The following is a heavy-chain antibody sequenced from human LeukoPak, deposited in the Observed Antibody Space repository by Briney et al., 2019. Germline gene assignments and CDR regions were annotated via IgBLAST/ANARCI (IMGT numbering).Heavy chain of an antibody. V-gene: IGHV1-8*01. CDR2: MNPNSGNT. CDR1: GYTFTSYD. CDR3: ASSHDFWSGYPTLGDY. D-gene: IGHD3-3*01. Sequence: ASVKVSCKASGYTFTSYDINWVRQATGQGLEWMGWMNPNSGNTGYAQKFQGRVTMTRNTSISTAYMELSSLRSEDTAVYYCASSHDFWSGYPTLGDYWGQGTLVTVSS. J-gene: IGHJ4*02.